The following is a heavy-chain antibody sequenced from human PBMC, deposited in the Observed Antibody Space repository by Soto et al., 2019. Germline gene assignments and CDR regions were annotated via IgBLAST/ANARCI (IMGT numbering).Heavy chain of an antibody. CDR1: GFTFSSYS. V-gene: IGHV3-21*01. Sequence: EVQLVESGGGLVKPGGSLRLSCAASGFTFSSYSMNWVRQAPGKGLEWVSSISSSSSYIYYADSVKGRFTIARDNAKNSLYLQVNSLRAEDTAVYYCAREGIAAALDFWGQGTLVTVSS. J-gene: IGHJ4*02. CDR2: ISSSSSYI. CDR3: AREGIAAALDF. D-gene: IGHD6-13*01.